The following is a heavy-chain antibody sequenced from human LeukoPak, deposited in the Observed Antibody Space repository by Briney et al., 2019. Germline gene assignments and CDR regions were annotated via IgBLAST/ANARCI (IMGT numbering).Heavy chain of an antibody. CDR2: IYYSGST. J-gene: IGHJ4*02. CDR3: ARHRRAAACTRLFGY. CDR1: GGSISSSSYY. Sequence: SETLSLTCTVSGGSISSSSYYWGWIRQPPGKGLEWIGSIYYSGSTYYNPSLKSRVTISVDTSKNQFSLKLSSATAADTAVYYCARHRRAAACTRLFGYCGQGTLVTVSS. V-gene: IGHV4-39*01. D-gene: IGHD6-13*01.